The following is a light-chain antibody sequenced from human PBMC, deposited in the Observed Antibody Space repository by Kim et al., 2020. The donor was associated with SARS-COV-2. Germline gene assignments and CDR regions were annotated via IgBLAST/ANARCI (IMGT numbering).Light chain of an antibody. CDR1: QCVSSN. CDR2: GAS. CDR3: QQYKNWPSIT. Sequence: ELVMSQSPATLSVSPGERATLSCRASQCVSSNLAWYRQKPGQAARHLIYGASIRATGIPARFSGSGSGTEFTLTISSLQFEDFAVYYCQQYKNWPSITFGQGRRLESK. J-gene: IGKJ5*01. V-gene: IGKV3D-15*01.